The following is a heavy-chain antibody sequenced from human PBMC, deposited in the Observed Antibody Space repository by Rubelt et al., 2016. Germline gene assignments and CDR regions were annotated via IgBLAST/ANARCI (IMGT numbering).Heavy chain of an antibody. CDR1: GFTLSSYS. Sequence: EVQLVESGGGLVQPGGSLRLSCAASGFTLSSYSMDWVRQVPGKGLEWVSYISGDSRTIYYADSVRGRFTISRDNARNSLYLQMNSLRAEDTAVYYCARGPNYGARVDYLDYWGQGTLVTVSS. CDR3: ARGPNYGARVDYLDY. J-gene: IGHJ4*02. CDR2: ISGDSRTI. V-gene: IGHV3-48*04. D-gene: IGHD4-17*01.